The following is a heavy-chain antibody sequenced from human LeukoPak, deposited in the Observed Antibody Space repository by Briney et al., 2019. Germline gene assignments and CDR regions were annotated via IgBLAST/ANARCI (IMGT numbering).Heavy chain of an antibody. D-gene: IGHD6-13*01. CDR2: ISYDGSNK. Sequence: GGSLRLSCAASGFTFSSYGMHWVRQAPGKGLEWVAVISYDGSNKYYADSVKGRFTISRDNSKNTLYLQMNSLRAEDTAVYYCGKITVAAGVSDYWGQGTLVTVSS. CDR3: GKITVAAGVSDY. V-gene: IGHV3-30*18. J-gene: IGHJ4*02. CDR1: GFTFSSYG.